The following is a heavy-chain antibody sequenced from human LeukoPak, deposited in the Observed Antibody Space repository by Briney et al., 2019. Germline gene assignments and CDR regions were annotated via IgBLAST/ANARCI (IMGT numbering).Heavy chain of an antibody. D-gene: IGHD3-3*01. CDR2: IYYSGST. CDR3: ARASPSYGYYDFWSGYSPWFDP. V-gene: IGHV4-59*01. CDR1: GGSISSYC. Sequence: PSETLSLTCTVSGGSISSYCWSWLRQPPGKGLEWIGYIYYSGSTNYNPSLKSRVTISVDTSKNQFSLKLSSVTAADTAVYYCARASPSYGYYDFWSGYSPWFDPWGQGTLVTVSS. J-gene: IGHJ5*02.